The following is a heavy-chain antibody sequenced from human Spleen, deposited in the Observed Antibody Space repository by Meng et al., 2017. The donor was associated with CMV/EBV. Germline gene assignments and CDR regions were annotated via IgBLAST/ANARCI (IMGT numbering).Heavy chain of an antibody. Sequence: EVQLLESGGDLVQPGGSLRLSCAASGSTFASYAMSWVRQAPGKGLEWVSGISATGDNTFYTDSVKGRFTFSRDNSKNTLYLQMNSLRADDTAVYYCAKGESFDSWGQGTLVTVSS. J-gene: IGHJ4*02. CDR3: AKGESFDS. V-gene: IGHV3-23*01. CDR2: ISATGDNT. CDR1: GSTFASYA. D-gene: IGHD2/OR15-2a*01.